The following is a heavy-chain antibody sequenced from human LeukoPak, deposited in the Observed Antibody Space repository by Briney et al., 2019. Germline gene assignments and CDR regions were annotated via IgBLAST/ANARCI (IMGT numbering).Heavy chain of an antibody. CDR1: GFTFSSYA. CDR2: TSVSGDST. D-gene: IGHD6-13*01. V-gene: IGHV3-23*01. J-gene: IGHJ4*02. CDR3: ARAGIAAAGSGDFDY. Sequence: GGSLRLSCAASGFTFSSYAMSWVRQAPGKGLEWVSGTSVSGDSTYYADSVKGRFTISRDNAKNSLYLQMNSLRAEDTAVYYCARAGIAAAGSGDFDYWGQGTLVTVSS.